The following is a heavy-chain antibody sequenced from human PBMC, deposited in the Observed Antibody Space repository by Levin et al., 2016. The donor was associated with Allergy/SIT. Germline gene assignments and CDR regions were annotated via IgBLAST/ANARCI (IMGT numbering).Heavy chain of an antibody. Sequence: GGSLRLSCVASGFTFSSFAMSWVRQTPGKGLEWVSGISGGGDWTDYADSVRGRFTITRDNAENTVSLQMNSLRAEDAAMYYCVRALIDYISRDKWGQGTLVTVSS. CDR1: GFTFSSFA. CDR2: ISGGGDWT. J-gene: IGHJ4*02. CDR3: VRALIDYISRDK. D-gene: IGHD4/OR15-4a*01. V-gene: IGHV3-23*01.